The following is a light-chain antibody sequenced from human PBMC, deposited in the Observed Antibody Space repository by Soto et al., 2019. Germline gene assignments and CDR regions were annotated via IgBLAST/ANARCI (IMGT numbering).Light chain of an antibody. CDR3: SSYTSSSTPCV. J-gene: IGLJ1*01. Sequence: QSVLTQPASVSGSPGQSITICCTGTSSDVGGYNYVSWYQQHPGKAPELMIYDVSNRPSGVSNRFSGSKSDNTASLTISGLQAEDEADYYCSSYTSSSTPCVFGTGTKLTVL. V-gene: IGLV2-14*01. CDR2: DVS. CDR1: SSDVGGYNY.